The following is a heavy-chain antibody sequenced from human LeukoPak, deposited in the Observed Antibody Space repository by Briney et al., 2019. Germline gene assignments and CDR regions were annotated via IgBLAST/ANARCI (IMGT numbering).Heavy chain of an antibody. J-gene: IGHJ5*02. V-gene: IGHV1-69*04. CDR3: ADSGSFNWFDP. Sequence: SVKVPCKASGGTFSSYAISWVRQAPGQGLEWMGRIIPILGIANYAQKFQGRVTITADKSTSTAYMELSSLRSEDTAVYYCADSGSFNWFDPWGQGTLVTVSS. CDR1: GGTFSSYA. D-gene: IGHD3-10*01. CDR2: IIPILGIA.